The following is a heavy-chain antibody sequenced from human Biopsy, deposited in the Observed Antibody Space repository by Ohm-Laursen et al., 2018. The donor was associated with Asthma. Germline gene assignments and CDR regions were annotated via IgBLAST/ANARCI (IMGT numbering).Heavy chain of an antibody. V-gene: IGHV1-3*01. CDR2: INAGIGNT. J-gene: IGHJ3*02. Sequence: ASVKVSCKASGYTFNSYAIHWVRQAPGQRLEWMGWINAGIGNTKYSQKFQGRVTITRDTSASTAYMELSSMRSEDTAVYYCARTYYDFLTGQVIDAFAIWGQGTMVTVSS. CDR1: GYTFNSYA. D-gene: IGHD3-9*01. CDR3: ARTYYDFLTGQVIDAFAI.